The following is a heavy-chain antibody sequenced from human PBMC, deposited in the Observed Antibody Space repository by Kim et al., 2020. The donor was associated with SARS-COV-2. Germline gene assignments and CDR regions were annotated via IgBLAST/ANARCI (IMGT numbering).Heavy chain of an antibody. J-gene: IGHJ4*02. D-gene: IGHD1-26*01. Sequence: GSTSYAQKFQGRVTMTRDTSTSTVYMELSSLRSEDTAVYYCARDSTAKPEWGQGTLVTVSS. CDR3: ARDSTAKPE. CDR2: GST. V-gene: IGHV1-46*01.